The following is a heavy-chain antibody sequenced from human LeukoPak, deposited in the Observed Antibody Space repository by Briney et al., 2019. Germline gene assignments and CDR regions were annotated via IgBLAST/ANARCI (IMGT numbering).Heavy chain of an antibody. CDR1: GFTFSSYW. J-gene: IGHJ4*02. Sequence: GGSLRLSCAASGFTFSSYWMSWVRQAPGKGLEWVANIKQDGSVKYYVDSVKGRFTISRDNAKNSLYLQMNSLRAEDTAVYYCASGPLISYNSSTYPPFDYWGQGTLVTVSS. CDR3: ASGPLISYNSSTYPPFDY. D-gene: IGHD6-6*01. V-gene: IGHV3-7*01. CDR2: IKQDGSVK.